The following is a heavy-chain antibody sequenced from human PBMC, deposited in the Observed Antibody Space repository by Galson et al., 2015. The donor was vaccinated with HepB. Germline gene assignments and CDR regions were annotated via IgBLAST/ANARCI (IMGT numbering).Heavy chain of an antibody. J-gene: IGHJ4*02. CDR2: ISYNGDTQ. Sequence: SLRLSCAVSGFSFRSYTMHWVRQVPGKGLEWMSSISYNGDTQNYVDSVKGRFTTSRDNSKSTLYLQMNGLRPEDTAVYYCAREDRNAYDFFDYWGQGTLVSVSP. D-gene: IGHD2-15*01. CDR1: GFSFRSYT. CDR3: AREDRNAYDFFDY. V-gene: IGHV3-30*04.